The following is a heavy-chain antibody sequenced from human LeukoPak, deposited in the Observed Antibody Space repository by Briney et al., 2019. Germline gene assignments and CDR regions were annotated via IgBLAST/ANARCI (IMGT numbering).Heavy chain of an antibody. CDR3: ARSGGYGWDY. V-gene: IGHV3-7*01. CDR2: IKPDGSGE. J-gene: IGHJ4*02. Sequence: GGSLRLSCAASGFIFSNYWMTWVRQAPGKALEWVANIKPDGSGEYCVDSLKGRFTISRDNAENSLFLQMNNLRVDDTAVYYCARSGGYGWDYWGQGAVVTVSS. CDR1: GFIFSNYW. D-gene: IGHD5-12*01.